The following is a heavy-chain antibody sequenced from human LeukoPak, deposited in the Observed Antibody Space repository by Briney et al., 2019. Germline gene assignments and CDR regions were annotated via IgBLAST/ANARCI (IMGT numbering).Heavy chain of an antibody. CDR3: ARILHDYGDYPFDY. V-gene: IGHV1-8*03. J-gene: IGHJ4*02. D-gene: IGHD4-17*01. CDR1: GYTFTSYD. CDR2: MNPNSGNT. Sequence: ASVKVSCKASGYTFTSYDINWVRQATGQGLEWMGWMNPNSGNTGYAQKFQGRVTITRNTSISTAYMELSSLRSEDTAVYYCARILHDYGDYPFDYWGQGTLVTVSS.